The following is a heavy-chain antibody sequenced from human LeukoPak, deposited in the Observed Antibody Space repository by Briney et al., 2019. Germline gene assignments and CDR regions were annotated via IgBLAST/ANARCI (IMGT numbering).Heavy chain of an antibody. D-gene: IGHD3-3*02. CDR1: GYSINSGYY. V-gene: IGHV4-38-2*02. CDR2: IYPGGST. Sequence: ASETLSLTCSVSGYSINSGYYWGWIRQPPGRGLEWIGSIYPGGSTYYNPSLKSRATISVDTSKNQFSLRLSSVTAADTAVYYCARVHSWSGPGSWGQGTLVTVSS. J-gene: IGHJ5*02. CDR3: ARVHSWSGPGS.